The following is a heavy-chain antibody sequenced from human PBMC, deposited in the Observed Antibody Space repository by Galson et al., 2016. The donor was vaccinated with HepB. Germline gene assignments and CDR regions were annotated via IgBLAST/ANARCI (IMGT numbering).Heavy chain of an antibody. CDR2: IWSDGSKR. D-gene: IGHD1-7*01. J-gene: IGHJ4*02. CDR1: GFSFSNFA. V-gene: IGHV3-30*02. CDR3: AKDSLNGIIGSTAIDY. Sequence: SLRLSCAASGFSFSNFAMHWVRQAPGKGLEWVANIWSDGSKRDYADSVKGRFTISRENSKNMLYLQMNSLRPEDTAVYYCAKDSLNGIIGSTAIDYWGQGTLVTVSS.